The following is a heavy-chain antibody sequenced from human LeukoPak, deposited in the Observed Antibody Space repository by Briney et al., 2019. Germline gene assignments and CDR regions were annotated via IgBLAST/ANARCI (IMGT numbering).Heavy chain of an antibody. Sequence: GRSLRLSCAASGFTFSSYGMHWVRQAPGKGLEWVVVISYDGSNKYYADSVKGRFTISRDNSKNTLYLQMNSLRAEDTAVYYCAKASSGWYYFDYWGQGTLVTVSS. CDR3: AKASSGWYYFDY. CDR2: ISYDGSNK. D-gene: IGHD6-19*01. CDR1: GFTFSSYG. J-gene: IGHJ4*02. V-gene: IGHV3-30*18.